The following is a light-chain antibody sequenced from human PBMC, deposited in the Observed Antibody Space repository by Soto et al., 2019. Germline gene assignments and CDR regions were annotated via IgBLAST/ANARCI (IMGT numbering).Light chain of an antibody. CDR1: HSVSSN. Sequence: EIVMTRSPATLSVSPGERATLSCRASHSVSSNLAWYQQKPGQAPRLLIYGASTRGTGISDRFSGSGSGPEFTLTISSLQSEDFAVYYCQQYDNWPPTFGQGTKLEIK. J-gene: IGKJ2*01. V-gene: IGKV3-15*01. CDR2: GAS. CDR3: QQYDNWPPT.